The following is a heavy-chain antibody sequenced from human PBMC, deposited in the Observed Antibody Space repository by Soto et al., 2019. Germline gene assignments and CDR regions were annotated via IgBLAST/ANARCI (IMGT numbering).Heavy chain of an antibody. D-gene: IGHD6-19*01. CDR1: GFTFSDYA. V-gene: IGHV3-23*04. CDR3: AQVMNSGWYLAY. CDR2: ISGSGGTT. J-gene: IGHJ4*02. Sequence: VQLVESGGGVVQPGESLRLSCAASGFTFSDYAMSWVRQAPGKGLEWVSAISGSGGTTYYADSVKGRFTISRDNSKNTMYLQVNSLRAEDTAIYYCAQVMNSGWYLAYWGQGTLVTVSS.